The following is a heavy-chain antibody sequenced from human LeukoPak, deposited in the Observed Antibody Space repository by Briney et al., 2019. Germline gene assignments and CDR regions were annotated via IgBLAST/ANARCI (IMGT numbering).Heavy chain of an antibody. J-gene: IGHJ6*04. CDR3: ARVEGYYGSDYYGMDV. Sequence: PGGSLRLSCAASGFTFSSYRMSWVRQAPGKGLEWVANIRQDGSEKYYVDSVKGRFTISRDNAKNSLYLQMNSLRAEDTAVYYCARVEGYYGSDYYGMDVWGKGTPVTVSS. CDR2: IRQDGSEK. CDR1: GFTFSSYR. D-gene: IGHD3-10*01. V-gene: IGHV3-7*03.